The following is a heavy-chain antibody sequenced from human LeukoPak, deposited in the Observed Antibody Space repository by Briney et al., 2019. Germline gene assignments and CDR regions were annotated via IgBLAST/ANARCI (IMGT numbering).Heavy chain of an antibody. Sequence: SETLSLTCTVSGDSISSSSYSWGWIRQPPGKGLEWIGTISYSGSTYYNPSLKSRVTISVDTSRNQSSLMLRSVTAADAAVYYCARHVTTVVTDFDNWGQGTLVTVSS. V-gene: IGHV4-39*01. CDR1: GDSISSSSYS. CDR2: ISYSGST. J-gene: IGHJ4*02. CDR3: ARHVTTVVTDFDN. D-gene: IGHD4-23*01.